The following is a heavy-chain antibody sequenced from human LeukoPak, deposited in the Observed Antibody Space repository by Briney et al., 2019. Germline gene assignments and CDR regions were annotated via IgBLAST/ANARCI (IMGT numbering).Heavy chain of an antibody. CDR3: ARDLAIAAAPYGMDV. J-gene: IGHJ6*02. Sequence: FQGRVTVTRDTSTSTVYMQLSSLRSEDTAVYYCARDLAIAAAPYGMDVWGQGTTVTVSS. V-gene: IGHV1-46*01. D-gene: IGHD6-13*01.